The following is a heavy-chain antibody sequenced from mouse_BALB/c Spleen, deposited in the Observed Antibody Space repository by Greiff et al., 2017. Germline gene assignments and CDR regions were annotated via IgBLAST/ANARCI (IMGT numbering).Heavy chain of an antibody. J-gene: IGHJ4*01. Sequence: QVQLKQPGAELVKPGASVKLSCKASGYTFTSYWMHWVKQRPGQGLEWIGEINPSNGRTNYNEKFKSKATLTVDKSSSTAYMQLSSLTSEDSAVYYCARHGSSYDYAMDYWGQGTSVTVSS. D-gene: IGHD1-1*01. V-gene: IGHV1S81*02. CDR3: ARHGSSYDYAMDY. CDR1: GYTFTSYW. CDR2: INPSNGRT.